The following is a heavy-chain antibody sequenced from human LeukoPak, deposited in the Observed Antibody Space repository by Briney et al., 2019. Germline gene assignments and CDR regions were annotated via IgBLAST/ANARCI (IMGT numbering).Heavy chain of an antibody. Sequence: GGSLRLSCAASGFTFSSYAMTWVRQAPGKGLEWVSAISGSSTYYADSVKGRFTISRDNSKNTLYLQMNSLRAEDTAVYYCAKQLAGYSSYFDYWGQGTLVTVS. J-gene: IGHJ4*02. CDR3: AKQLAGYSSYFDY. V-gene: IGHV3-23*01. CDR2: ISGSST. D-gene: IGHD6-19*01. CDR1: GFTFSSYA.